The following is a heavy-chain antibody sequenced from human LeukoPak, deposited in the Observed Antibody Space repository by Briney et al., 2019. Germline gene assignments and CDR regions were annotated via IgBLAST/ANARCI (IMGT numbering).Heavy chain of an antibody. CDR3: ARVRASVYSPVTSLYYFDY. Sequence: ASVKVSCKASGGTFSSYAISWVRQAPGQGLEWMGRINPNSGGTNYAQKFQGRVTMTRDTSISTAYMELSRLRSDDTAVYYCARVRASVYSPVTSLYYFDYWGQGTLVTVSS. CDR2: INPNSGGT. V-gene: IGHV1-2*06. D-gene: IGHD3-10*01. CDR1: GGTFSSYA. J-gene: IGHJ4*02.